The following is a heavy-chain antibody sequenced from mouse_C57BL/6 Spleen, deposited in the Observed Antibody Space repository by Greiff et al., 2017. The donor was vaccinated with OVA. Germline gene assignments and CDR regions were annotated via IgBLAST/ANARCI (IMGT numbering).Heavy chain of an antibody. Sequence: VQLQQPGTELVKPGASVKLSCKASGYTFTSYWMHWVKQRPGQGLEWIGNINPSNGGTNYNEKLKSKATLTVDKSSSTAYMQLSSLTSEDSAVYYCARGITTVVALYWYFDVWGTGTTVTVSS. D-gene: IGHD1-1*01. CDR2: INPSNGGT. J-gene: IGHJ1*03. CDR3: ARGITTVVALYWYFDV. CDR1: GYTFTSYW. V-gene: IGHV1-53*01.